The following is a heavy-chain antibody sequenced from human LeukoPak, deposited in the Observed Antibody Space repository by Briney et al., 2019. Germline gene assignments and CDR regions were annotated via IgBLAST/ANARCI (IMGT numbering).Heavy chain of an antibody. CDR3: AREPRWEYCYDSSGYPPTPSDAFDI. Sequence: PGGSLRLSCAASGFTFSDYYMSWIRQAPGKGLEWVSYISSSGSTIYYADSVKGRFTISRDNAKNSLYLQMNSLRAEDTAVYYCAREPRWEYCYDSSGYPPTPSDAFDIWGQGTMVTVSS. CDR1: GFTFSDYY. CDR2: ISSSGSTI. J-gene: IGHJ3*02. D-gene: IGHD3-22*01. V-gene: IGHV3-11*01.